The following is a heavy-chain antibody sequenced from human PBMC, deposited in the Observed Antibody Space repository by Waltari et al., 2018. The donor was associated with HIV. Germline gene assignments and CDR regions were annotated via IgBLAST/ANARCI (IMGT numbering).Heavy chain of an antibody. D-gene: IGHD3-3*01. CDR1: GDPVTTYD. CDR2: MNPSTGNA. CDR3: STSRPGAMFGDA. J-gene: IGHJ5*02. V-gene: IGHV1-8*02. Sequence: QGQLVQSGAEVKQTGASVRISCKASGDPVTTYDINWPRQATGQGLEWMGWMNPSTGNAGFAHNFQGRVVMTRDIPINTAYMELSGLTSHDAAVYYCSTSRPGAMFGDAWGQGTLVTVSS.